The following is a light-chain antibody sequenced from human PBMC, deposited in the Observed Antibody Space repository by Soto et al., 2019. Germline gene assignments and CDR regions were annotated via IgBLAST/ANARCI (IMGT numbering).Light chain of an antibody. CDR1: QGIRTW. CDR2: DAS. V-gene: IGKV1-5*01. CDR3: QQYSTVRWT. J-gene: IGKJ1*01. Sequence: DIHITQSPSTLSASVGDRVTITCRASQGIRTWLAWCQQKPGKAPKVLIYDASTLESGVPSRFSGSGSGTDFTLTISSLHPDDFATYYCQQYSTVRWTLGQGTKVDIK.